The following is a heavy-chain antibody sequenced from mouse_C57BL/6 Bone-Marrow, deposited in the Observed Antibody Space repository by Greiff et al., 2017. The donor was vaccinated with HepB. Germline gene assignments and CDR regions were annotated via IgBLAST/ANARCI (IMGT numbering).Heavy chain of an antibody. CDR3: ARRADYSNHYFDY. Sequence: QVQLQQSGPELVKPGASVKISCKASGYAFSSSWMNWVKQRPGKGLEWIGRIYPGDGDTNYNGKFKGKATLTADESSSTAYMQLSSLTSEDSAVYFCARRADYSNHYFDYWGQGTTLTVSS. CDR2: IYPGDGDT. V-gene: IGHV1-82*01. J-gene: IGHJ2*01. CDR1: GYAFSSSW. D-gene: IGHD2-5*01.